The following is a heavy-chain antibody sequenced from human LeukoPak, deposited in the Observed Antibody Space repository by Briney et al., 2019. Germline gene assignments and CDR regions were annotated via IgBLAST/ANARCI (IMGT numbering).Heavy chain of an antibody. CDR1: GFTFSDYG. V-gene: IGHV3-33*06. CDR2: IWHDGSNK. J-gene: IGHJ6*03. Sequence: GGSLRLSCAASGFTFSDYGMHWVRQVPGKGLEWVAVIWHDGSNKYYADSVQGRFTISRDSSKNTLYLQMNSLRAEDTAVYYCAKDGDAGTSYYFYYMDVWGKGTTVTVSS. CDR3: AKDGDAGTSYYFYYMDV. D-gene: IGHD7-27*01.